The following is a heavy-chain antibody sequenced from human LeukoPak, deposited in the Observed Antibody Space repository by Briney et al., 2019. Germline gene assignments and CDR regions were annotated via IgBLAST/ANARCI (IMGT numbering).Heavy chain of an antibody. V-gene: IGHV4-59*01. CDR2: IYYSGST. CDR3: ARGWYYYGMDV. Sequence: SETLSLTCTVPGGSISSYFWSWIRQPPGKGLEWIGYIYYSGSTNYNPSLKSRVTISVDTSKNQFSLKLTSVTAADTAVYYCARGWYYYGMDVWGQGTTVTVSS. J-gene: IGHJ6*02. CDR1: GGSISSYF.